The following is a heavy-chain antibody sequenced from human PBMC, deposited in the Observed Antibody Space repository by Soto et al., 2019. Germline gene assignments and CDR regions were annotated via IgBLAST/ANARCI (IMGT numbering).Heavy chain of an antibody. V-gene: IGHV5-10-1*01. Sequence: GESLKISCKGSGYSFAGYWITWVRQKPGKGLEWMGRIDPSDSQTYYSPSFRGHVTISVTKSITTVFLQWSSLRASDTAMYYGARQRYDSDTGPNFQYYFDSWGQGTPVTVSS. CDR3: ARQRYDSDTGPNFQYYFDS. CDR2: IDPSDSQT. J-gene: IGHJ4*02. D-gene: IGHD3-22*01. CDR1: GYSFAGYW.